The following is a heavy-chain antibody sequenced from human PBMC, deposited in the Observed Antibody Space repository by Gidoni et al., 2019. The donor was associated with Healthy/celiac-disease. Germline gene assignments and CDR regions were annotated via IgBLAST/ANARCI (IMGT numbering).Heavy chain of an antibody. Sequence: QVQLVQSGAEVTKPGASVKVSCKVSGYTLTELSMHLVRQAPGKGLEWMRGFDPEDGETIYAQKFQGRFTMTEDTSTDTAYMELSSLRSEDTAVYYCATDPTAHYYYYGMDVWGQGTTVTVSS. V-gene: IGHV1-24*01. J-gene: IGHJ6*02. CDR3: ATDPTAHYYYYGMDV. D-gene: IGHD2-21*02. CDR1: GYTLTELS. CDR2: FDPEDGET.